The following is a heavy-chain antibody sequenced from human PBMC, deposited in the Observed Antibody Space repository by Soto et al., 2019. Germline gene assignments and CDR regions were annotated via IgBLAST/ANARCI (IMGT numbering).Heavy chain of an antibody. CDR2: IKQDGSEK. Sequence: EVQLVESGGGLVQPGGSLRLSCAASGFTFSSYWMSWVRQAPGKGLEWVANIKQDGSEKYYVDSVKGRFTISRDNAKNSLYLQMNSLRADDTAVYYCAREALLGYCTNGVCSAFDYWGQGTLVTVSS. V-gene: IGHV3-7*05. CDR1: GFTFSSYW. J-gene: IGHJ4*02. CDR3: AREALLGYCTNGVCSAFDY. D-gene: IGHD2-8*01.